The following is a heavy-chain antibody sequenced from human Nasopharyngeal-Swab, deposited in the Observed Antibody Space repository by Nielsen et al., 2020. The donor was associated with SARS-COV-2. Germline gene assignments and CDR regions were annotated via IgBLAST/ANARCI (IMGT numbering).Heavy chain of an antibody. Sequence: GASLKISCAASGFTFTNYWMAWIRQAAGKGLEWVANTNQDGTERYYVDSVKGRFTISRDNGQSLLYLQMNSLRAEDTAIYFCVAAVSGTSRTYYDYWGQGSLVTVSS. J-gene: IGHJ4*02. CDR1: GFTFTNYW. CDR2: TNQDGTER. CDR3: VAAVSGTSRTYYDY. V-gene: IGHV3-7*03. D-gene: IGHD3-22*01.